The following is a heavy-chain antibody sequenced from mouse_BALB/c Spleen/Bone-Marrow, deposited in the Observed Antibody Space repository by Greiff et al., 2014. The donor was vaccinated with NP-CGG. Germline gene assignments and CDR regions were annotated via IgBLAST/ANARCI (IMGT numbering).Heavy chain of an antibody. CDR1: NYTFTTYY. D-gene: IGHD1-1*01. V-gene: IGHV1S56*01. CDR3: ARSRYGSYYGY. Sequence: VQLQQSGPELVKPGASVRISCKASNYTFTTYYIYWVKQRPGQGLEWIGWIYPGNVNTKYNEKFKAKATLTADKSSSTAYMQLSSLTSEASAVYVFARSRYGSYYGYWGQGTPLTVSS. J-gene: IGHJ2*01. CDR2: IYPGNVNT.